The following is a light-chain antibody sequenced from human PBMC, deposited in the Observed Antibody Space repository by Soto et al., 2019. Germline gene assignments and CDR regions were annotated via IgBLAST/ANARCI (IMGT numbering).Light chain of an antibody. Sequence: QPASVSGSPGQSITISCTGTSSDVGGYNYVSWYQQHPGKAPKLMIYDVSNRPSGVSTRFSGSKSGNTASLTISGLQAEDEADYYCSSYTSSSTRVVFGGGTKLTVL. CDR2: DVS. CDR1: SSDVGGYNY. V-gene: IGLV2-14*01. J-gene: IGLJ2*01. CDR3: SSYTSSSTRVV.